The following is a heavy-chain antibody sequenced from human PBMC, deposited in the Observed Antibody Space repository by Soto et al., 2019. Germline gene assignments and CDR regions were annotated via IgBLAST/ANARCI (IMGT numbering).Heavy chain of an antibody. CDR1: GGSIISDY. D-gene: IGHD1-26*01. V-gene: IGHV4-59*01. Sequence: SQTLSLTCTVSGGSIISDYWSWIRQPPGKGLEWIGYISYSGSTNYNPSLKSLVTISVDTSKNQFSLKLSSVTAADTAVYYCARVLSGSSLFDYWGQGTLVTVSS. CDR2: ISYSGST. CDR3: ARVLSGSSLFDY. J-gene: IGHJ4*02.